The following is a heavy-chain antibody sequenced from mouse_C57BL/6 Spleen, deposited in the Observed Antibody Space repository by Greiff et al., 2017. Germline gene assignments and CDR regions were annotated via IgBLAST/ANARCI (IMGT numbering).Heavy chain of an antibody. CDR3: ARAIAAVVAIDY. Sequence: QVQLQQPGAELVKPGASVKLSCKASGYTFTSYWMHWVKQRPGQGLEWIGMIHPNSGSTNYNEKFKSKATLTVDKSSSTAYMQLSSLTSEDSAVYNCARAIAAVVAIDYWGQGTTLSVSS. J-gene: IGHJ2*01. V-gene: IGHV1-64*01. CDR2: IHPNSGST. CDR1: GYTFTSYW. D-gene: IGHD1-1*01.